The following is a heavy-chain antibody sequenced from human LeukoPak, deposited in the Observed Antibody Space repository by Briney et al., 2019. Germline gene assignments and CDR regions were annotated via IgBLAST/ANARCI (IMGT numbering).Heavy chain of an antibody. D-gene: IGHD3-22*01. J-gene: IGHJ4*02. CDR1: GYSFTSYW. Sequence: AESLKISCKGSGYSFTSYWIGWVRQMPGKGLEWMGIIYPGDSDTRYSPSFQGQVTISADKSISTAYLQWSSLKASDTAMYYCARHVPLYYYGSSGYNYFDYWGQGTLVTVSS. CDR2: IYPGDSDT. CDR3: ARHVPLYYYGSSGYNYFDY. V-gene: IGHV5-51*01.